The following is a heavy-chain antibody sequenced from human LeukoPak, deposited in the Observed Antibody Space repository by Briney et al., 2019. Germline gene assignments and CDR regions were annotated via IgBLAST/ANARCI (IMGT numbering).Heavy chain of an antibody. Sequence: GGSLRLSCAASGFTFRYYGMHWVRQAPGKGLEWVAAIQSDGSREYYADSVKGRFTISRDNSKNTLYLQMNSLRAEDTAVYYCARVGYSYGWSYGYYGMDVWGQGTTVTVSS. CDR2: IQSDGSRE. D-gene: IGHD5-18*01. CDR3: ARVGYSYGWSYGYYGMDV. J-gene: IGHJ6*02. V-gene: IGHV3-33*01. CDR1: GFTFRYYG.